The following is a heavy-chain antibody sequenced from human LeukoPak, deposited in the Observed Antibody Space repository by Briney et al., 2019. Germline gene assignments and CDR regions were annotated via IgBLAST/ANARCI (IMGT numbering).Heavy chain of an antibody. J-gene: IGHJ4*02. V-gene: IGHV3-11*01. D-gene: IGHD5-12*01. CDR1: GFTLSDHY. CDR3: ARLSGYSVIN. Sequence: GGSLRPSCAASGFTLSDHYMSWIRQAPGKGLEWASYISGSGSTIYYADSVKGRFTISRDNAKNSLYLRMNSLRAEDTAVYFCARLSGYSVINWGQGTLVTVSS. CDR2: ISGSGSTI.